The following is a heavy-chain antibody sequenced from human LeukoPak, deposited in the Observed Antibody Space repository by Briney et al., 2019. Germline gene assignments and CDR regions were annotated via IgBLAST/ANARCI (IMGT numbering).Heavy chain of an antibody. V-gene: IGHV4-4*07. CDR1: GGSMSPYR. CDR2: IYTSGGT. J-gene: IGHJ6*02. Sequence: SETLSLTCTVSGGSMSPYRWGWIRQPPGKGLEWIGRIYTSGGTNYNPSLKSRVTMSVDTSKNQFSLKLSSVTAADTAVYYCARSSMDYYYGMDVWGQGTTVTVSS. CDR3: ARSSMDYYYGMDV. D-gene: IGHD2/OR15-2a*01.